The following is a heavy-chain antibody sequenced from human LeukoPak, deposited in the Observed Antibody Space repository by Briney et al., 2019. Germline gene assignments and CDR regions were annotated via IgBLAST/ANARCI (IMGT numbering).Heavy chain of an antibody. CDR1: GYSISSGYY. D-gene: IGHD1-26*01. CDR3: AGMAYSGSCYFDY. Sequence: SETLSPTCAVSGYSISSGYYWGWIRQPPGKGLEWIGSIYHSGSTYYNPSLKSRVTISVDTSKNQFSLKLSSVTAADTAAYYRAGMAYSGSCYFDYWGQGTLVTVSS. V-gene: IGHV4-38-2*01. J-gene: IGHJ4*02. CDR2: IYHSGST.